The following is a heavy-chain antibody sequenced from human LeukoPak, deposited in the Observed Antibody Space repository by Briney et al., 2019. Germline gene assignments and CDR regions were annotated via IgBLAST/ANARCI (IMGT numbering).Heavy chain of an antibody. CDR3: AKDTGTAWGNWFDP. V-gene: IGHV3-23*01. D-gene: IGHD3-16*01. J-gene: IGHJ5*02. CDR1: GFSFSSHG. Sequence: GGSLRLSCAASGFSFSSHGMHWVRQAPGKGLEWVSAISGSGGSTYYADSVKGRFTISRDNSKNTLYLQMNSLRAEDTAVYYCAKDTGTAWGNWFDPWGQGTLVTVSS. CDR2: ISGSGGST.